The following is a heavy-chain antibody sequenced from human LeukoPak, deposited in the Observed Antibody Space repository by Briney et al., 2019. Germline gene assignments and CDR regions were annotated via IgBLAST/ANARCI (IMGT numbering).Heavy chain of an antibody. D-gene: IGHD6-13*01. CDR1: GYTFTCYG. CDR2: ISAYNGNT. Sequence: ASVKVSCKASGYTFTCYGISWVRQAPGQGLEWMGWISAYNGNTNYAQKLQGRVTMTTDTSTSTAYMELRSLRSDDTAVYYCAREPGIAAAGTIDYWGQGTLVTVSS. V-gene: IGHV1-18*01. CDR3: AREPGIAAAGTIDY. J-gene: IGHJ4*02.